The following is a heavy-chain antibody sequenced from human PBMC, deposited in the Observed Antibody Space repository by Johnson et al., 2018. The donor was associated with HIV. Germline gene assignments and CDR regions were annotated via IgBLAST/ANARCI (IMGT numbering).Heavy chain of an antibody. Sequence: QVQLVEPGGGVFQPGRSLRLSCAASGFTFSSYGMHWVRQAPGKGLEWVAVISYDGSNKYYADSVKGRFTISRDNSKNTLYLQMNSLRAEDTAVYYCARAGVVFSTASHDAFDIWGQGTMVTVSS. CDR1: GFTFSSYG. V-gene: IGHV3-30*03. CDR3: ARAGVVFSTASHDAFDI. J-gene: IGHJ3*02. CDR2: ISYDGSNK. D-gene: IGHD2-21*01.